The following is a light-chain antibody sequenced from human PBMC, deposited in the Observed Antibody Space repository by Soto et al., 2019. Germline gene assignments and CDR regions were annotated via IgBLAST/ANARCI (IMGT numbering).Light chain of an antibody. CDR1: SSDVGGYNY. V-gene: IGLV2-14*01. CDR3: SSYTTTSTLVV. Sequence: QSVLTQPASVSGSPGQSITISCTGTSSDVGGYNYVSWYQQHPGTAPKLMIYEVSDRPAGVSNRFSGSKSGNTASLTISGLQAEDEADYYCSSYTTTSTLVVFGGGTQLTVL. J-gene: IGLJ2*01. CDR2: EVS.